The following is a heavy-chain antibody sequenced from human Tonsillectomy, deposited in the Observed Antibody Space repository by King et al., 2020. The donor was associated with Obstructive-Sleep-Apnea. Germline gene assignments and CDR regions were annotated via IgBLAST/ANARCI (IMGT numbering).Heavy chain of an antibody. J-gene: IGHJ4*02. CDR3: ARGAVAGTLRDYYFDY. CDR1: GYSFISYW. V-gene: IGHV5-51*01. CDR2: IDPGDSDI. Sequence: VQLVESGAEVKKPGESLKISCQGSGYSFISYWIGWVRQMPGKGLEWMAMIDPGDSDIKYSPSFQGLVTMSVDKSSSTAYLPWSSLNVSDTALYFCARGAVAGTLRDYYFDYWGRGTLVTVSS. D-gene: IGHD6-19*01.